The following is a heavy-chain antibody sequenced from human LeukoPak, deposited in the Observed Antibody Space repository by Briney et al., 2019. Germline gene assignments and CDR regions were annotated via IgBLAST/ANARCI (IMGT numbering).Heavy chain of an antibody. CDR1: GGSFSGYY. D-gene: IGHD3-22*01. J-gene: IGHJ5*02. CDR3: ARGDQIVVYGNPGKKGIDP. V-gene: IGHV4-34*01. Sequence: SETLSLTCAVYGGSFSGYYWSWIRQPPGKGLEWIGEINHSGSTNYNPSLKSRVTISVDTSKNQFSLKLSSVTAADTAVYYCARGDQIVVYGNPGKKGIDPWGQGTLVTVSS. CDR2: INHSGST.